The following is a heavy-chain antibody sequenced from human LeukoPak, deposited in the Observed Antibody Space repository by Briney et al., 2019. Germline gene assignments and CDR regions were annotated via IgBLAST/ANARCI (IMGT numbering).Heavy chain of an antibody. Sequence: GGSLRLSCAASGFTFSSYEMNWVRQAPGKGLEWVSYISSSGSTIYYADSVKGRFTLSRDNAENSLYLQMNSVRAEDTAVYYCAREGSYYFDYWGQGTLVTVSS. CDR1: GFTFSSYE. CDR2: ISSSGSTI. CDR3: AREGSYYFDY. V-gene: IGHV3-48*03. D-gene: IGHD1-26*01. J-gene: IGHJ4*02.